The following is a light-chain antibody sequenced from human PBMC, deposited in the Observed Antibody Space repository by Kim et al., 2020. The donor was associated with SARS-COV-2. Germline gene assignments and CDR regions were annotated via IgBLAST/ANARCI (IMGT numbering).Light chain of an antibody. Sequence: QSVLTQPPSASGTPGQRVTISCSGSSSNIGSNYVFWHQQIPGTAPKLLIYRNNQRPSGVPDRFSGSKSGTSASLAISGLRSEDEADYYCSTWDDSLVGVLFGGGTQVTVL. CDR3: STWDDSLVGVL. V-gene: IGLV1-47*01. CDR2: RNN. J-gene: IGLJ2*01. CDR1: SSNIGSNY.